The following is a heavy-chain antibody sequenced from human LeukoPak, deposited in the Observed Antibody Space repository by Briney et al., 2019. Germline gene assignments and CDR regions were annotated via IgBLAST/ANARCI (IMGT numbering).Heavy chain of an antibody. V-gene: IGHV3-21*01. CDR2: ISSSSSYI. CDR1: GFTFSSYN. Sequence: GGSLRLSCAASGFTFSSYNMNWVRQAPGKGLEWDSSISSSSSYIYYADSVKGRFTISRHNAKNSLYLQMSSLRAEDTAVYYCARVHGAYPFDYWGQGTLVTVSS. J-gene: IGHJ4*02. CDR3: ARVHGAYPFDY. D-gene: IGHD4/OR15-4a*01.